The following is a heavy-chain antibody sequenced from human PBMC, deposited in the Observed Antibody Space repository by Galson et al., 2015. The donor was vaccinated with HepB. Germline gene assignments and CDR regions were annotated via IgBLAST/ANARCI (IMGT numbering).Heavy chain of an antibody. CDR2: IYYTGTT. V-gene: IGHV4-59*08. CDR1: GGSISSYY. Sequence: SETLSLTCIVSGGSISSYYWSWIRQPPGKGLAWIGYIYYTGTTNYNPSLKSRVTILVDSSKNQFSLKLSSVTAADTAVYYCARAPGVVIPAALDVWGKGTTVTVSS. J-gene: IGHJ6*04. D-gene: IGHD2-2*01. CDR3: ARAPGVVIPAALDV.